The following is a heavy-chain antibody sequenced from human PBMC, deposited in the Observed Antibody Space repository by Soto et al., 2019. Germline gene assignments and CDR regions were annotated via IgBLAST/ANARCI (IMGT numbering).Heavy chain of an antibody. CDR1: GFTFSSYE. CDR3: AREPQGTLWMAPYFDY. J-gene: IGHJ4*02. D-gene: IGHD5-12*01. CDR2: ISSSGSTI. Sequence: EVQLVESGGGLVQPGGSLRLSCAASGFTFSSYEMNWVRQAPGKGLEWVSYISSSGSTIYYAGSVKGRFTISRDNAKNSLYLQMNSLRAEDTAVYYCAREPQGTLWMAPYFDYWGQGTLVTVSS. V-gene: IGHV3-48*03.